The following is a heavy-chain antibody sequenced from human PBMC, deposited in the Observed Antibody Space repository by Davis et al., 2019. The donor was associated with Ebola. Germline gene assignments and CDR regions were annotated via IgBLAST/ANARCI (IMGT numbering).Heavy chain of an antibody. D-gene: IGHD6-6*01. CDR1: GGPISSYY. V-gene: IGHV4-59*08. CDR3: AGHGGGIGAARLFDY. CDR2: LSSSGRT. Sequence: SETLSLTCTVPGGPISSYYWSWIPQPPGQGLECIGYLSSSGRTHYHPSLKRRVPISVDTSKNQFSLKLSSVTAADTAVYFRAGHGGGIGAARLFDYWGQGTLVTVSS. J-gene: IGHJ4*02.